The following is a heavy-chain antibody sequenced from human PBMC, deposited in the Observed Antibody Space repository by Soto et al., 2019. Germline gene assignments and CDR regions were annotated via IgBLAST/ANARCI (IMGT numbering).Heavy chain of an antibody. CDR3: GRPWCIGLATPGP. D-gene: IGHD6-19*01. CDR2: IYYSGKT. Sequence: KLQESGPRLVKPSETLSLTCTVSGGSINSSTYYCGWIRQSPGKGLEWIGNIYYSGKTYYSPPLKSRVSISVDASRHQFSLRLSSVTAADTAIYYCGRPWCIGLATPGPWGQGVLVTVSS. CDR1: GGSINSSTYY. J-gene: IGHJ5*02. V-gene: IGHV4-39*01.